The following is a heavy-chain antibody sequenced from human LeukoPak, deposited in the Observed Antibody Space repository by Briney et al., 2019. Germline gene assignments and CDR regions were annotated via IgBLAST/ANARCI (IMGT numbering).Heavy chain of an antibody. Sequence: GGSLRLSCAASGFTFSSYAMSWVRQAPGKGLEWVSAISGSGGSTYYADSVKGRFTISRDNSKDTLYLQMNSLRAEDTAVYYCAKDSRKHYYDSSGFGNFDYWGQGTLVTVSS. CDR2: ISGSGGST. CDR1: GFTFSSYA. J-gene: IGHJ4*02. V-gene: IGHV3-23*01. CDR3: AKDSRKHYYDSSGFGNFDY. D-gene: IGHD3-22*01.